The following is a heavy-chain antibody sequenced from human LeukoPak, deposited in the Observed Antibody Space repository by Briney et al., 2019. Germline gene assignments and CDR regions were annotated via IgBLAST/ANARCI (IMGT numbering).Heavy chain of an antibody. CDR3: ARQNFYRYCRSTSCYRPYSYYYMDV. V-gene: IGHV4-34*01. D-gene: IGHD2-2*01. Sequence: PSETLSLTCAVYGGSFSGYYWSWIRQPPGKGLEWIGEINHSGSTNYNPSLKSRVTISVDTSKNQFSLKLSSVTAAHTAVYYCARQNFYRYCRSTSCYRPYSYYYMDVWGKGTTVTISS. CDR2: INHSGST. CDR1: GGSFSGYY. J-gene: IGHJ6*03.